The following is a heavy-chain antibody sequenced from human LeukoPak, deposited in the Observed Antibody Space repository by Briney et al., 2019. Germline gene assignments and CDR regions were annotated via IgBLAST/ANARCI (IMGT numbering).Heavy chain of an antibody. V-gene: IGHV1-18*01. Sequence: ASVKVSCKASGYTFTSYGISWVRQAPGQGLEWMGWISAYNGNTNYAQKLQGRVTMTTDTSTSTAYMELRSLRSDDTAVYYCAREINMVRGVIPWFDPWGQGTLVTVSS. D-gene: IGHD3-10*01. J-gene: IGHJ5*02. CDR2: ISAYNGNT. CDR3: AREINMVRGVIPWFDP. CDR1: GYTFTSYG.